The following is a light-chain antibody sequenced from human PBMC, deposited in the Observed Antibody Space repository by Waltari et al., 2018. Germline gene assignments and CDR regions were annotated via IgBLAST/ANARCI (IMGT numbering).Light chain of an antibody. CDR2: AAS. Sequence: DIQMTHSSTSLSASAGARATLTCRASHDISIQLAWFQQKPGNAPKSLKYAASSLRSGVPAKHSGSGSRTDFTLTIKCLQPEELATYYCHQFKRHPITGGGGTKVEIK. J-gene: IGKJ4*01. CDR3: HQFKRHPIT. CDR1: HDISIQ. V-gene: IGKV1-16*02.